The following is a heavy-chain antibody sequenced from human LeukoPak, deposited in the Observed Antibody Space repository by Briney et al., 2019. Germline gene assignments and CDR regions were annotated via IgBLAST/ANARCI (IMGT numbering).Heavy chain of an antibody. Sequence: GRSLRLSCAASGFTFSSYAMHWVRQAPGKGLEWVAVISYDGSNKYYADSVKGRFTISRDNSKNTLYLQMNSLRAEDTAVYYCAREPYYDFWSGYSAYYYGMDVWGQGTTVTVSS. D-gene: IGHD3-3*01. V-gene: IGHV3-30*14. CDR1: GFTFSSYA. J-gene: IGHJ6*02. CDR3: AREPYYDFWSGYSAYYYGMDV. CDR2: ISYDGSNK.